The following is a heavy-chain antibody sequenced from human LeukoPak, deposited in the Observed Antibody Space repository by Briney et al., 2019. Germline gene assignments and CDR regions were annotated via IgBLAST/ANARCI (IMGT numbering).Heavy chain of an antibody. CDR3: ARDPTVIAAADYAAVAGMEGYGMDV. V-gene: IGHV1-69*04. Sequence: GSSVKVSCKASGGTFSSYAISWVRQAPGQGLEWMGRIIPILGIANYAQKFQGRVTITADKSTSTVYMELSSLRSEDTAVYYCARDPTVIAAADYAAVAGMEGYGMDVWGQGTTVTVSS. CDR2: IIPILGIA. J-gene: IGHJ6*02. CDR1: GGTFSSYA. D-gene: IGHD6-13*01.